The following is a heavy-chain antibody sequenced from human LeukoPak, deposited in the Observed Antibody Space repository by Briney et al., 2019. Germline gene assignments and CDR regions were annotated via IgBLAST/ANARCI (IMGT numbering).Heavy chain of an antibody. V-gene: IGHV1-69*13. CDR2: IIPIFGTA. D-gene: IGHD3-10*01. J-gene: IGHJ5*02. CDR3: ARDIGSYYGSGAHFDP. Sequence: ASVKVSCKASGGTFSSYAISWVRQAPGQGLEWMGGIIPIFGTANYAQKFQGRVTITADESTSTAYMELSSLRSEDTAVYYRARDIGSYYGSGAHFDPWGQGTLVTVSS. CDR1: GGTFSSYA.